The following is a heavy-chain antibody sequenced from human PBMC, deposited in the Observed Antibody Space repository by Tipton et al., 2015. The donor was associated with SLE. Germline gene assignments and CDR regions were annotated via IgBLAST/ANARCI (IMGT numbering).Heavy chain of an antibody. Sequence: SLRLSCAASGFTFGSQAMSWVRQAPGKGLEWVSVIYSGGTTKYLDSVKGRFTISRDNSKNTLYLQMNSLRAEDTAVYYCASDILTGPDYWGQGTLVTVSS. D-gene: IGHD3-9*01. V-gene: IGHV3-66*02. J-gene: IGHJ4*02. CDR2: IYSGGTT. CDR1: GFTFGSQA. CDR3: ASDILTGPDY.